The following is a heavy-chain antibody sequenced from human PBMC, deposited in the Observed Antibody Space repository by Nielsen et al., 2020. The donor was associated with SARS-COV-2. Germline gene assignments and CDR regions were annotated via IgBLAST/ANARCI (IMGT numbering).Heavy chain of an antibody. J-gene: IGHJ4*02. Sequence: SETLSLTCTVSGGSVSSGSYYWSWIRQTPGKGLEWIGYIYYSGSTNYNPSLKRRVTISVDTSKNQFSLQLSSVTAEDTAVYYCARHEYGGNSPIASWGQGTLVTVSS. CDR3: ARHEYGGNSPIAS. CDR2: IYYSGST. D-gene: IGHD4-23*01. V-gene: IGHV4-61*01. CDR1: GGSVSSGSYY.